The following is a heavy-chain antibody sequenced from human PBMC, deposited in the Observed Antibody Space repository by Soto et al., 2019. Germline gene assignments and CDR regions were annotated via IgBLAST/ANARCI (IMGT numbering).Heavy chain of an antibody. J-gene: IGHJ5*02. Sequence: GGSLRLSCAASGFTFSSYAMSWVRQAPGKGLEWVSAISGSGGSTYYADSVKGRFTISRDNSKNTLYLQMNSLRAEDTAVYYCAKGADIVVVVAASRSWFDPWGQGTLVTVSS. CDR1: GFTFSSYA. CDR3: AKGADIVVVVAASRSWFDP. V-gene: IGHV3-23*01. D-gene: IGHD2-15*01. CDR2: ISGSGGST.